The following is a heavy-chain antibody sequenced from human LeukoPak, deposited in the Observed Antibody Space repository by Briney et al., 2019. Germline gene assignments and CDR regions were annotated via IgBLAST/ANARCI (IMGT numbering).Heavy chain of an antibody. Sequence: PGGSLRLSCAASGFTFSSYSMNWVRQAPGKGLEWVSSISSSSSYIYYADSVKGRFTISRDNAKNSLYLRMNSLRAEDTAVYYCARARRITMISGFDPWGQGTLVTVSS. D-gene: IGHD3-22*01. J-gene: IGHJ5*02. CDR1: GFTFSSYS. V-gene: IGHV3-21*01. CDR3: ARARRITMISGFDP. CDR2: ISSSSSYI.